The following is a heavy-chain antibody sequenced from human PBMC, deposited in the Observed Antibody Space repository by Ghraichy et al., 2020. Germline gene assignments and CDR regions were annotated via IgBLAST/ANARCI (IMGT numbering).Heavy chain of an antibody. CDR1: GGSISSGGYY. CDR2: IYYSGST. CDR3: ARGKATVTTGDPYYFDY. J-gene: IGHJ4*02. Sequence: SETLSLTCTVSGGSISSGGYYWSWIRQHPGKGLEWIGYIYYSGSTYYNPSLKSRVTISVDTSKNQFSLKLSSVTAADTAVYYCARGKATVTTGDPYYFDYWGQGTLVTVSS. D-gene: IGHD4-17*01. V-gene: IGHV4-31*03.